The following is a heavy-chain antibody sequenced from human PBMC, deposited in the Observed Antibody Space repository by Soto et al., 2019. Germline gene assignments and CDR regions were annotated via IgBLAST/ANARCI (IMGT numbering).Heavy chain of an antibody. CDR2: ISGSGGST. Sequence: PGGSLRLSCAASGFTFSSYAMSWVRQAPGKGLEWVSAISGSGGSTYYADSVKGRFTISRDNSKNTLYLQMNSLRAEDTAVYYCATSVVAARPGGVEYWGQGTLVTVSS. CDR3: ATSVVAARPGGVEY. V-gene: IGHV3-23*01. J-gene: IGHJ4*02. D-gene: IGHD6-6*01. CDR1: GFTFSSYA.